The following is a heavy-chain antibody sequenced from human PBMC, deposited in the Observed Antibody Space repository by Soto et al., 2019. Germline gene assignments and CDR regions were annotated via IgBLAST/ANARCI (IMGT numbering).Heavy chain of an antibody. D-gene: IGHD3-3*01. V-gene: IGHV4-31*03. CDR3: ARDGVPEYYDFWSGYPNPTLGMDV. CDR1: GGSISSGGYY. CDR2: IYYSGST. J-gene: IGHJ6*02. Sequence: TSETLSLTCTVSGGSISSGGYYWSWIRQHPGKGLEWIGYIYYSGSTYYNPSLKSRVTISVDTSKNQFSLKLSSVTAADTAVYYCARDGVPEYYDFWSGYPNPTLGMDVWGQGTTVTVSS.